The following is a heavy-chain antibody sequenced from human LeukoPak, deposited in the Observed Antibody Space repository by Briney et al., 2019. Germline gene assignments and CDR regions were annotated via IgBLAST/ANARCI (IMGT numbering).Heavy chain of an antibody. CDR3: ARGSDILTGYFDY. V-gene: IGHV3-30*04. D-gene: IGHD3-9*01. Sequence: GGSLRLSCAASGFTFSSYAMHWVRQAPGKGLEWAAVISYDGSNKYYADSVKGRFTISRDNSKNTLYLQMNSLRAEDTAVYYCARGSDILTGYFDYWGQGTLVTVSS. CDR2: ISYDGSNK. J-gene: IGHJ4*02. CDR1: GFTFSSYA.